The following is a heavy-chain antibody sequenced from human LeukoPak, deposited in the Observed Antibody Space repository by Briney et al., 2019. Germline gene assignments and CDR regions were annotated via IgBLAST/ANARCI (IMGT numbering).Heavy chain of an antibody. Sequence: GGSLRLSCAASGFPFGIYSMHWVRQAPGKGLEWVAVISYDGSNKYYADSVKGRFTISRDNSKNTVSLQMNSLRTEDTAVYYCARDGYSSGPGDWYFDLWGRGTLVTVSS. J-gene: IGHJ2*01. CDR2: ISYDGSNK. V-gene: IGHV3-30-3*01. D-gene: IGHD6-19*01. CDR1: GFPFGIYS. CDR3: ARDGYSSGPGDWYFDL.